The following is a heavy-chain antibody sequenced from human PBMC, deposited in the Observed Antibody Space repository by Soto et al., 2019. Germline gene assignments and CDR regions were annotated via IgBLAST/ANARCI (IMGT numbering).Heavy chain of an antibody. CDR2: INYNGGTT. V-gene: IGHV3-23*01. Sequence: EVQLLESGGGWVQPGASLRLSCAASGFTFGTYAMDWVRQTPGKGLEWVSVINYNGGTTFYADSVKGRFTISRDNSDNTLYLQMNSLRAEDTAIYYCVKVGYCTGTSCPFDSWGQGTLVTVSS. D-gene: IGHD2-8*02. J-gene: IGHJ4*02. CDR3: VKVGYCTGTSCPFDS. CDR1: GFTFGTYA.